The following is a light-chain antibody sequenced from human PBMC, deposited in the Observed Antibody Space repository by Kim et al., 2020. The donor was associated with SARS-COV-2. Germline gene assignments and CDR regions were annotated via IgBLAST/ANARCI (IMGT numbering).Light chain of an antibody. CDR2: QDS. CDR1: KLGDKY. CDR3: QAWDSSSWV. Sequence: VSPGQTASITCSGDKLGDKYACWYQQKQGQSPVLVIYQDSKRPSGIPGRFSGSNSGNTATLTISGTQAMDEADYYCQAWDSSSWVFGGGTQLTVL. V-gene: IGLV3-1*01. J-gene: IGLJ2*01.